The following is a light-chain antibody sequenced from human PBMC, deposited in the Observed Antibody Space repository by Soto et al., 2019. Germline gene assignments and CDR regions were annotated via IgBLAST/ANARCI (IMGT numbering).Light chain of an antibody. CDR2: EVS. Sequence: QSALSQPGPVCWSPGHSITISCTGTSSDVGGYNYVSWYQQHPGKAPKLMIYEVSNRPSGVSNRFSGSKSGNTASLTISGLHAGDEADYYCSSYTSSSNPYVFGTGTKVTVL. CDR1: SSDVGGYNY. CDR3: SSYTSSSNPYV. J-gene: IGLJ1*01. V-gene: IGLV2-14*01.